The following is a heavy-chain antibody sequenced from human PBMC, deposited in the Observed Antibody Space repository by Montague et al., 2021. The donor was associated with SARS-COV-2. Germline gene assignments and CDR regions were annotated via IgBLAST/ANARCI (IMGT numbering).Heavy chain of an antibody. CDR1: GDSIRTNY. CDR2: VDKSDNT. J-gene: IGHJ4*02. Sequence: SETLSLPCTVSGDSIRTNYWSWIRQPPGKGLEWIGYVDKSDNTDYNPSLKSRVTISLDTSKKQFSLKLNFVTSADTAVYYCTSGEGNYGWRYYFDYWGQGTLVTVSS. CDR3: TSGEGNYGWRYYFDY. D-gene: IGHD3-10*01. V-gene: IGHV4-59*01.